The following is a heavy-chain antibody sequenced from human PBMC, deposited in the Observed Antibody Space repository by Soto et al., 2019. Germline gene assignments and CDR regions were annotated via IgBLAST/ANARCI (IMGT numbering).Heavy chain of an antibody. D-gene: IGHD6-13*01. J-gene: IGHJ6*02. CDR1: GDSVSSNSAA. CDR3: AREIAAAGTRGYYYYYGMDV. CDR2: TYYRSKWYN. Sequence: SQTLSLTCVISGDSVSSNSAAWNWIRQSPSRGLEWLGRTYYRSKWYNDYAVSVKSRITINPDTSKNQFSLQLNSVTPEDTAVYYCAREIAAAGTRGYYYYYGMDVWGQGTTVTVSS. V-gene: IGHV6-1*01.